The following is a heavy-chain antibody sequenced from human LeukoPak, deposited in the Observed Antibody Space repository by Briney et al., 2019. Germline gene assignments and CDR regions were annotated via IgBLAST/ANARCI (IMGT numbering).Heavy chain of an antibody. J-gene: IGHJ4*02. D-gene: IGHD3-22*01. CDR2: INHSGST. Sequence: SETLSFTCAVYGESFSGYYWSWIRQPPGKGLEWIGEINHSGSTNYNPSLKSRVTISVDTSKNQFSLKLSSVTAADTAVYYCARGRGIGRITMIVVARGYLDYWGQGTLVTVSS. CDR1: GESFSGYY. V-gene: IGHV4-34*01. CDR3: ARGRGIGRITMIVVARGYLDY.